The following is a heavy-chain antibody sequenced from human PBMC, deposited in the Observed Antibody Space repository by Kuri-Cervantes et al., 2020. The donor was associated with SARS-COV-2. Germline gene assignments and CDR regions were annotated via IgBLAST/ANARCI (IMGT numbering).Heavy chain of an antibody. J-gene: IGHJ4*02. CDR1: GFTFSSYG. CDR3: SATGGLL. V-gene: IGHV3-33*01. Sequence: GESLKISCAASGFTFSSYGMHWVRQAPGKGLEWVAVIWYDGSNKYYADSVKGPFTISRDNSKNTLYLQMNSLRAEDTAVYYCSATGGLLWGQGTLVTVSS. D-gene: IGHD7-27*01. CDR2: IWYDGSNK.